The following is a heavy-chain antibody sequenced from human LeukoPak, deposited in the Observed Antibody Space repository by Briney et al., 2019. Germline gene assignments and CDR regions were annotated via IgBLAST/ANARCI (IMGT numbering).Heavy chain of an antibody. J-gene: IGHJ5*02. CDR3: ASDYSLCWFDP. CDR1: GGSISSSSYY. V-gene: IGHV4-39*07. CDR2: IYYSGST. D-gene: IGHD4-11*01. Sequence: SVTLSLTCTVSGGSISSSSYYWGWIRQPPGKGLEWIGSIYYSGSTYYNPSLKSRVTISVDTSKNQFSLKLSSVTAADTAVYYCASDYSLCWFDPWGQGTLVTVSS.